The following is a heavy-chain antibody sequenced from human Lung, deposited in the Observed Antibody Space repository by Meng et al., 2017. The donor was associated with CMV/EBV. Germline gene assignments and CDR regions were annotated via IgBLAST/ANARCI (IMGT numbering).Heavy chain of an antibody. CDR1: GFTFSSYS. D-gene: IGHD3-10*01. CDR2: ISSSSSYI. Sequence: GESLKISCAASGFTFSSYSMNWVRQAPGKGLEWVSSISSSSSYIYYADSVKGRFTISRDNAKNSLYLQMNSLRAEDTAVHYCARVLFMGSYYFDYWGQGTLVTVSS. J-gene: IGHJ4*02. CDR3: ARVLFMGSYYFDY. V-gene: IGHV3-21*01.